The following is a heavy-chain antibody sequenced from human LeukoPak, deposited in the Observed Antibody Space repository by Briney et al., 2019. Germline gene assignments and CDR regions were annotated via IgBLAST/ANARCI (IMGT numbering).Heavy chain of an antibody. CDR1: GFTFSSYV. CDR2: LSGSGGDT. Sequence: GGSLRLSCAASGFTFSSYVMSWVCQAPGKGLEWVSALSGSGGDTYYTDSVKGRFTISRDNSKNTLYLQMNSLRAEDTAVYYCAKGRAPNSDLGYCSGRTCYHFDYWGQGTLVTVSS. CDR3: AKGRAPNSDLGYCSGRTCYHFDY. J-gene: IGHJ4*02. V-gene: IGHV3-23*01. D-gene: IGHD2-15*01.